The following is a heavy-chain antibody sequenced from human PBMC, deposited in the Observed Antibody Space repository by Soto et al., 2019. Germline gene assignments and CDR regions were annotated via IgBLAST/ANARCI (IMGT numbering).Heavy chain of an antibody. CDR3: VRTIQPGTTTYFDY. V-gene: IGHV3-73*01. CDR1: GGSISNYY. D-gene: IGHD1-1*01. Sequence: PSETLSLTCTVSGGSISNYYWSWIRQPPGKGLEWLGRIGSKGETYATTYAASVKGRFTISRDDSKKTAYLQMSSLKTEDTALYYCVRTIQPGTTTYFDYWGRGTLVTVSS. CDR2: IGSKGETYAT. J-gene: IGHJ4*02.